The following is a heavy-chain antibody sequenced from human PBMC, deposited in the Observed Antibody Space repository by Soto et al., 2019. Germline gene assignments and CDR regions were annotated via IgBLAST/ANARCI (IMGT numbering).Heavy chain of an antibody. Sequence: GGSLRLSCAASGFTFSTYSMNWVRQAPGKGLEWVSFISSSSSYMNYADSVKGRFTISRDNAKNSLYLHMNSLRAEDTAVYYCARDHYGSANYYFDYWGQGTLVTLSS. CDR2: ISSSSSYM. J-gene: IGHJ4*02. D-gene: IGHD3-10*01. CDR3: ARDHYGSANYYFDY. V-gene: IGHV3-21*01. CDR1: GFTFSTYS.